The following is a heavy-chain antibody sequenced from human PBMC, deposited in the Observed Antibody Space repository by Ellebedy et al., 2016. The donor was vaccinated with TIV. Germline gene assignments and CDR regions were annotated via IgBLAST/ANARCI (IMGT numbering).Heavy chain of an antibody. D-gene: IGHD3-3*01. J-gene: IGHJ6*03. CDR2: ISNDGSEK. V-gene: IGHV3-30*18. Sequence: GESLKISXAASGFTFRSYAIHWVRQGPGKGLEWVAVISNDGSEKYYVDSVKGRFTISRDNSRDTLYLQMDSLRAEDTAVYSCAKDRHTIFGVVMDYYNYYYMDVWGNGATVTVSS. CDR1: GFTFRSYA. CDR3: AKDRHTIFGVVMDYYNYYYMDV.